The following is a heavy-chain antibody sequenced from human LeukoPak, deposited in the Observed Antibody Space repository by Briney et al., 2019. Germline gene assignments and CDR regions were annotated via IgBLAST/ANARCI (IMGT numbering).Heavy chain of an antibody. Sequence: PGGSLRLSCAASGFTFSDYYMSWIRQAPGKGLEWVSYISSSGSTIYYADSVKGRFTISMDNAKNSLYLQMNSLRAEDTAVYYCARDDRWLRRSSDFDYWGQGTLVTVSS. V-gene: IGHV3-11*04. J-gene: IGHJ4*02. CDR3: ARDDRWLRRSSDFDY. D-gene: IGHD5-12*01. CDR1: GFTFSDYY. CDR2: ISSSGSTI.